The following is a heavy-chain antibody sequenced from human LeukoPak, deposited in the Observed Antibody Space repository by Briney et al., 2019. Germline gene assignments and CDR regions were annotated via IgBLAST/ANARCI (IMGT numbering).Heavy chain of an antibody. D-gene: IGHD5-12*01. CDR3: ARDLGYSGYDSGEFDY. CDR2: ISTTSSYI. Sequence: GGSLRLSCAASGFTFSSYRMNWVRQAPGKGLEWVSGISTTSSYIYYGDSVKGRFTISRVNAKNSLYLQMNSLRAEDTAVYYCARDLGYSGYDSGEFDYWGQGTLVIVSS. V-gene: IGHV3-21*01. CDR1: GFTFSSYR. J-gene: IGHJ4*02.